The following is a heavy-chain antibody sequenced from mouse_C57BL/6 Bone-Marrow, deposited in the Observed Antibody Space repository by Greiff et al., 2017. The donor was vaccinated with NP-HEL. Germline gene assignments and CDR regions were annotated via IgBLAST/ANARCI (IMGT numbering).Heavy chain of an antibody. D-gene: IGHD2-4*01. Sequence: QVHVKQSGAELVRPGASVTLSCKASGYTFTDYEMHWVKQTPVHGLEWIGAIDPETGGTAYNQKFKGKAILTADKSSSTAYMELRSLTSEDSAVYYCTRSGLGYDYDGFAYWGQGTLVTVSA. CDR1: GYTFTDYE. CDR2: IDPETGGT. CDR3: TRSGLGYDYDGFAY. J-gene: IGHJ3*01. V-gene: IGHV1-15*01.